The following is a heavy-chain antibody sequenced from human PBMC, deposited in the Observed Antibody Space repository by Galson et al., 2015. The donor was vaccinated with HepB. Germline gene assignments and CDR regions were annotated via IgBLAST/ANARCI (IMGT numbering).Heavy chain of an antibody. Sequence: LTCTVSGGSISSYYWSWIRQPPGKGLEWIGYIYYSGSTNYNPSLKSRVTISVDTSKNQFSLKLSSVTAADTAVYYCARGHRKYSSRTVGAFDIWGQGTMVTVSS. CDR2: IYYSGST. CDR3: ARGHRKYSSRTVGAFDI. V-gene: IGHV4-59*12. J-gene: IGHJ3*02. CDR1: GGSISSYY. D-gene: IGHD6-13*01.